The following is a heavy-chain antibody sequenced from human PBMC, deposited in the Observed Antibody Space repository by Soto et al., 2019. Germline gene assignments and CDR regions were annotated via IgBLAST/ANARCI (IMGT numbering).Heavy chain of an antibody. V-gene: IGHV3-9*01. Sequence: EVQLVESGGGLVQPGRSLRLSCAASGFTFDDYAMHWVRQVPGKGLEWVSGIRWNSGSIVYAASVKGRFTISRDNAKNSLYLQMNSLRAEDTALYYCAKDIYPSELRHNLYYMDVWGKGTTVTVSS. CDR2: IRWNSGSI. J-gene: IGHJ6*03. CDR1: GFTFDDYA. CDR3: AKDIYPSELRHNLYYMDV. D-gene: IGHD1-7*01.